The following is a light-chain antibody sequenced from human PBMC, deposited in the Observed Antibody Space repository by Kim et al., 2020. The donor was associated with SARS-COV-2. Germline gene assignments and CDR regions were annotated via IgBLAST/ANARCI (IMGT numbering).Light chain of an antibody. CDR2: AAS. Sequence: ASVGDRVTVTCRASQDISNYLAWYQQKPGKVPSLLIYAASALQSGVPSRFSGSGSGTDFALTISSLQPEDVATYFCQKHDSAPWTFGQGTKVEIK. CDR1: QDISNY. J-gene: IGKJ1*01. V-gene: IGKV1-27*01. CDR3: QKHDSAPWT.